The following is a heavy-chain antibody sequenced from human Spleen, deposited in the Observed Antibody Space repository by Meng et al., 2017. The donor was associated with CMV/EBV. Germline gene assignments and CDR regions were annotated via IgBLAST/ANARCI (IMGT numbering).Heavy chain of an antibody. CDR3: ARGSESTGWYGAY. CDR2: IYHSGSA. D-gene: IGHD6-19*01. J-gene: IGHJ4*02. Sequence: VTGGSISSNNWWSWVRQPPGKGLEWIGEIYHSGSANYNPSLKSRVTISVDKSKNQFSLKLSSVTAADTAIYYCARGSESTGWYGAYWGQGTLVTVSS. CDR1: GGSISSNNW. V-gene: IGHV4-4*02.